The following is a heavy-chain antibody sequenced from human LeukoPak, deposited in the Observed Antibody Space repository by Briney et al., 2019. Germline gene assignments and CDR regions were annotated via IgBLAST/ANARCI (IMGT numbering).Heavy chain of an antibody. CDR3: VSPRGFSYGYFDY. Sequence: SETLSLTCTVSGGSISSSSAYWGWIRQPPGKGLEWIGGIYYSKNTYYNPSLKSRVTISADTSKNQFSLALGSVSATDTAVYYCVSPRGFSYGYFDYWGQGTLVTVSS. CDR1: GGSISSSSAY. J-gene: IGHJ4*02. D-gene: IGHD5-18*01. CDR2: IYYSKNT. V-gene: IGHV4-39*01.